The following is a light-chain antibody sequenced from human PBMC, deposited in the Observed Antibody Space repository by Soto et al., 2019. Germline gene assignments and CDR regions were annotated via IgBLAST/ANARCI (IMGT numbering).Light chain of an antibody. J-gene: IGLJ1*01. V-gene: IGLV2-23*02. CDR1: SSDIGSYDL. CDR3: CSFADFTYV. Sequence: QSALTQPPSASGSPGQSITISCTGTSSDIGSYDLVSWYQQHPGTAPKLIIYEVTKRPSGVSTRFSGSKSGNTASLTISGLQAVDEADYYCCSFADFTYVFGTGTKVTV. CDR2: EVT.